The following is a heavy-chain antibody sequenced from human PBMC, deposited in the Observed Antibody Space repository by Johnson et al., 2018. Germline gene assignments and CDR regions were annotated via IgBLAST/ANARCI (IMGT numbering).Heavy chain of an antibody. CDR1: GFTFSLYG. CDR3: AKASYYDSSGYYLPPEYFQH. D-gene: IGHD3-22*01. Sequence: QVQLVESGGGVVQPGRSLRLSCAASGFTFSLYGFHWVRQAPGKGLEWVALISYDGDYKKYADSVKGRFTISRDNSKNTLYLQMNGLRAEDTAVYYCAKASYYDSSGYYLPPEYFQHWGQGTLVTVSS. V-gene: IGHV3-30*18. CDR2: ISYDGDYK. J-gene: IGHJ1*01.